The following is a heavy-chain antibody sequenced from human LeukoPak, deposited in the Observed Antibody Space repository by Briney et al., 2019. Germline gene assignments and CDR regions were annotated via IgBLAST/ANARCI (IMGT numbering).Heavy chain of an antibody. CDR2: IYQTGNA. CDR1: GGSITGISYY. J-gene: IGHJ6*03. D-gene: IGHD3-9*01. Sequence: SETLSLTCTVSGGSITGISYYWNWLRQPPGKELEWIGRIYQTGNADYKPSPKSRVTISVDTTNNQFSLRLSSVTAADTAVYYCARGLDYVDVWGKGITVSVSS. CDR3: ARGLDYVDV. V-gene: IGHV4-39*02.